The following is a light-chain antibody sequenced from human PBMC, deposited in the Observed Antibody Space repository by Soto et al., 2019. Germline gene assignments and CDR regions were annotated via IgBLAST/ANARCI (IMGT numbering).Light chain of an antibody. J-gene: IGKJ4*01. V-gene: IGKV3-20*01. CDR1: QSVSSIY. CDR3: QQYGSSALT. CDR2: GAS. Sequence: EIVLTHSPATLSFSAVERATLSCRASQSVSSIYLAWYQQKPGQAPRLLIYGASSRPTGIPDRFSGSGSGTDFTLTISRLEPEDFAVYYCQQYGSSALTFGGGTKVDIK.